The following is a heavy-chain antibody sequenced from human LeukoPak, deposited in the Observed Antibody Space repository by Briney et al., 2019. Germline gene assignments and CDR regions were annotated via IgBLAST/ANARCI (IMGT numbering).Heavy chain of an antibody. CDR3: ASGGSDYGDHGNYFDY. D-gene: IGHD4-17*01. J-gene: IGHJ4*02. CDR2: IYYSGST. V-gene: IGHV4-59*08. Sequence: PSETLSLTCTVSGGSLSSYYWSWIRQPPGKGLEWIGYIYYSGSTNYNPSLKSRVTISVDTSKNQFSLKLSSVTAADTAVYYCASGGSDYGDHGNYFDYWGQGTLVTVSS. CDR1: GGSLSSYY.